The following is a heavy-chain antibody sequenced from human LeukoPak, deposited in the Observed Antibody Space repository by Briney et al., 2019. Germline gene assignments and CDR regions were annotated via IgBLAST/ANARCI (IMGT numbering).Heavy chain of an antibody. CDR2: ISYDGSNK. CDR1: GFTFSSYA. D-gene: IGHD5-24*01. J-gene: IGHJ6*02. CDR3: ARGGTSRRWLQLRGDGMDV. V-gene: IGHV3-30-3*01. Sequence: GGSLRLSCAASGFTFSSYAMHWVRQAPGKGLEWVAVISYDGSNKYYADSVKGRFTISRDNSKNTLYLQMNSLRAEDTAVYYCARGGTSRRWLQLRGDGMDVWGQGTTVTVSS.